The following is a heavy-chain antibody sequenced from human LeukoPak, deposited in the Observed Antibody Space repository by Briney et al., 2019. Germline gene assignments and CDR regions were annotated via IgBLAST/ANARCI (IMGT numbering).Heavy chain of an antibody. CDR1: GFTFSSYN. J-gene: IGHJ4*02. CDR2: IGSSSSHI. CDR3: SDVSGSY. V-gene: IGHV3-21*01. Sequence: PGGSLRLSCAASGFTFSSYNMNWVRQAPGKGLEWVSFIGSSSSHIYYADSVKGRFTISRDNAKNSLYLQMNSLRAEDTAVYYCSDVSGSYWGQGTLVTVSS. D-gene: IGHD3-10*01.